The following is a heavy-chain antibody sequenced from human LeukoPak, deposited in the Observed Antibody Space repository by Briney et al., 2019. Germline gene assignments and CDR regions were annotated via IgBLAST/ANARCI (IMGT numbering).Heavy chain of an antibody. Sequence: GGSLRLSCAASGFTFSSYEMNWVRQAPGKGLEWVSYISSSGSTRYYADSVKGRFTISRDNAKNSLYLQMNSLRAEDTAVYYCARVRDSGWQHFDYWGQGTLVTVSS. CDR1: GFTFSSYE. CDR2: ISSSGSTR. D-gene: IGHD6-19*01. J-gene: IGHJ4*02. CDR3: ARVRDSGWQHFDY. V-gene: IGHV3-48*03.